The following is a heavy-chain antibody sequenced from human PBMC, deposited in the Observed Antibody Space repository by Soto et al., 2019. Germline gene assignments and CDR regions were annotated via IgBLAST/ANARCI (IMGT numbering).Heavy chain of an antibody. D-gene: IGHD6-13*01. CDR1: GGSVSGGTHY. J-gene: IGHJ2*01. CDR3: ARGYRTSWYWFDL. CDR2: IYNSGST. V-gene: IGHV4-61*01. Sequence: QAQLQESGPGPVKPSETLSLTCTVSGGSVSGGTHYWSWIRQPPGKGLEWIGYIYNSGSTNYNPSLKSRVTISVDTSKNQFSRTRSSVTAADTAVYYCARGYRTSWYWFDLWGRGTLVTVSS.